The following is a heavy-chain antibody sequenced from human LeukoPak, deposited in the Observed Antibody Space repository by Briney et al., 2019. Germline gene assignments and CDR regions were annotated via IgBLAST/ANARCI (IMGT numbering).Heavy chain of an antibody. J-gene: IGHJ3*02. CDR1: GYTFTGYY. Sequence: ASVKVSCKASGYTFTGYYMHWVRQAPGQGLEWMGWINPNSGGTNYAQKFQGRVTMTRDTSISTAYMELSRLRSDDTAVYYCARDHPPLYCSSTSCSHDAFDIWGQGTMVTVSS. CDR2: INPNSGGT. V-gene: IGHV1-2*02. CDR3: ARDHPPLYCSSTSCSHDAFDI. D-gene: IGHD2-2*01.